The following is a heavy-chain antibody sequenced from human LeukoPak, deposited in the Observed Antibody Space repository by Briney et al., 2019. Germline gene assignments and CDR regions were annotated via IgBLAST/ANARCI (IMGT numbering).Heavy chain of an antibody. Sequence: NPSETLSLTCAVSGGSISSGGNSWSWIRQPPGKGLEWIGYLYYSGSTYYNPSLQSRVTVSIDTSKNQFSLKLSSVTAADTAVYYCARDHDYDYVWGSYGGKNAFDIWGQGTMVTVSS. CDR1: GGSISSGGNS. CDR3: ARDHDYDYVWGSYGGKNAFDI. J-gene: IGHJ3*02. CDR2: LYYSGST. V-gene: IGHV4-30-4*07. D-gene: IGHD3-16*01.